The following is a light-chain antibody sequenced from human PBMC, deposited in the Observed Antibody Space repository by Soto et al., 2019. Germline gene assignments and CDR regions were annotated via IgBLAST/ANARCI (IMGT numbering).Light chain of an antibody. V-gene: IGLV2-14*01. Sequence: QSALTQPASVSGSPGQSITISCSGTSSDVGRYNYVSWYQHHPGRAPKLMIYEVSNRPSGVSNRFSGSKSGNTASLSISGLQAEDEADYYCSSYTSISTFVFGTGTKLTVL. CDR2: EVS. J-gene: IGLJ1*01. CDR3: SSYTSISTFV. CDR1: SSDVGRYNY.